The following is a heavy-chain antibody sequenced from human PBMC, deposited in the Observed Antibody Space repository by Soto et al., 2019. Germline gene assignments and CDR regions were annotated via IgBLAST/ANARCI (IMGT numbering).Heavy chain of an antibody. D-gene: IGHD3-16*02. CDR3: ARPQAIVIAAPDLDY. V-gene: IGHV1-69*01. CDR2: IIPVFGTA. CDR1: GGTFTNYA. J-gene: IGHJ4*02. Sequence: QVQLVQSGAEVKKPGSSVKVSCKASGGTFTNYAISWVRQAPGQGLEWVGGIIPVFGTATYAQKFQGRVTITADDSTITDYMELSSLISEDTAIYYCARPQAIVIAAPDLDYWGQGTLVTVSS.